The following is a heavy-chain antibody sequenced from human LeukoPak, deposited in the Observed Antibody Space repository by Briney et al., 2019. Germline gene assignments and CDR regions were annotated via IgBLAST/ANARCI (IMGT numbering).Heavy chain of an antibody. J-gene: IGHJ4*02. V-gene: IGHV4-39*01. D-gene: IGHD1-26*01. CDR3: ARHGSGSYYRYYFDY. CDR1: GGSISSSSYY. CDR2: IYYSGNT. Sequence: SETLSLTCTVSGGSISSSSYYWGWIRQPPGKGLEWIGSIYYSGNTYYNPSLKSRVTISVDTSKNQFSLKLSSVTAADTAVYYCARHGSGSYYRYYFDYWGQGTLVTVSS.